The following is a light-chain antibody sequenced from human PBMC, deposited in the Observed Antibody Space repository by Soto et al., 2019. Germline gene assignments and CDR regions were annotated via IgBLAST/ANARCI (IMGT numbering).Light chain of an antibody. CDR1: SSNIGSNT. J-gene: IGLJ1*01. Sequence: QSVLTQPLAASASPGQRVTISCSGGSSNIGSNTVAWDQHLPGTAPPRLIFTAGQRPSGVPGRFSGSKSGTSASLAISGLQSEDEGDYYCSAWDNSLNGYVFGPGTKVTVL. CDR3: SAWDNSLNGYV. V-gene: IGLV1-44*01. CDR2: TAG.